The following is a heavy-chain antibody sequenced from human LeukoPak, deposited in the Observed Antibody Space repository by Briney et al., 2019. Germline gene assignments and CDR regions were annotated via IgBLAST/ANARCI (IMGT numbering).Heavy chain of an antibody. Sequence: GSLSLPCAASGLTFSNYGMHWVRQAPGKGLEWVADLWYDGGNKYYADSVKGRFTISRDNSKDSLYLQRTSLRADDTAVCYCARDSAGYGDYWGQGTLVTVSS. CDR1: GLTFSNYG. V-gene: IGHV3-33*01. CDR2: LWYDGGNK. D-gene: IGHD5-12*01. CDR3: ARDSAGYGDY. J-gene: IGHJ4*02.